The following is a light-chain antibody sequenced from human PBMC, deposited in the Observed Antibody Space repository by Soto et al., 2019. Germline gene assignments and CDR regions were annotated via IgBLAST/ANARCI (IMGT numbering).Light chain of an antibody. CDR3: ISYTSSSTSYV. CDR2: EVS. Sequence: QSVLTQPASVSGSPGQSIIISCTGTSSDVGGYNYVAWYQQHPGKVPRLMIYEVSNRPSGVSNRFSGSKSGSTASLTISGLQAEDEADYYCISYTSSSTSYVFGTGTKVTLL. CDR1: SSDVGGYNY. V-gene: IGLV2-14*01. J-gene: IGLJ1*01.